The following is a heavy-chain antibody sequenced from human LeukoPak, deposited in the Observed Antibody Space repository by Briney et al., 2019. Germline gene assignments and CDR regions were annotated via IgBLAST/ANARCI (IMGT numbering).Heavy chain of an antibody. CDR1: GFTFSSYG. V-gene: IGHV3-30*02. J-gene: IGHJ3*01. Sequence: GGSLRLSCAASGFTFSSYGMHWVRQAPGKGLEWVAFIRYDGSNKYYADSVKGRFTISRDNAKNSLYLQLNSLRAEDTAVYYCTRDGYADSATDGFDVWGQGTMVTVSS. D-gene: IGHD4-17*01. CDR2: IRYDGSNK. CDR3: TRDGYADSATDGFDV.